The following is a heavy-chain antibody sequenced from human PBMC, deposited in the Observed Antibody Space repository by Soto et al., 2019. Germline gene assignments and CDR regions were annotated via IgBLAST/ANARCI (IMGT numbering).Heavy chain of an antibody. Sequence: ASVKVSCKASGGTFSSDSISWVRQAPGQGLEWMGRIIPILGVADYAQKFRGRVTITADKSTSTAYMELSSLRSDDTAVYYCGRDGPLTIFGVVTPNWFDPWGQGTLVTVSS. CDR3: GRDGPLTIFGVVTPNWFDP. J-gene: IGHJ5*02. CDR1: GGTFSSDS. CDR2: IIPILGVA. V-gene: IGHV1-69*04. D-gene: IGHD3-3*01.